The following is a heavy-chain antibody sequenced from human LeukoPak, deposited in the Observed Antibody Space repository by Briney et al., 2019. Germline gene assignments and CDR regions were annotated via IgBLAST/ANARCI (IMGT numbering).Heavy chain of an antibody. J-gene: IGHJ5*02. Sequence: ASVKVSCKASGYTFTSYDIDWVRQATGQGLEWMGWMNPNSGNTGYAQKFQGRVTMTRNTSISTAYMELSSLRSEDTAVYYCARAGLGYCSGGSCYGRSSWFDPWGQGTLVTVSS. V-gene: IGHV1-8*01. CDR2: MNPNSGNT. D-gene: IGHD2-15*01. CDR3: ARAGLGYCSGGSCYGRSSWFDP. CDR1: GYTFTSYD.